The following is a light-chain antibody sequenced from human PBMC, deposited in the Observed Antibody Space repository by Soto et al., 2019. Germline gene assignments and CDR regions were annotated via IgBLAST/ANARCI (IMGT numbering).Light chain of an antibody. CDR2: GAS. CDR1: QTVKNY. CDR3: QQSYRSPVN. J-gene: IGKJ4*01. Sequence: DIQVTQSPSSLSASVGDRITFTCRTSQTVKNYVNWYQQRPGKAPQLLISGASNLQSGVPSRFSCSGSGTDFTLTISSLQPEDFATSYCQQSYRSPVNFXGGSKVDIK. V-gene: IGKV1-39*01.